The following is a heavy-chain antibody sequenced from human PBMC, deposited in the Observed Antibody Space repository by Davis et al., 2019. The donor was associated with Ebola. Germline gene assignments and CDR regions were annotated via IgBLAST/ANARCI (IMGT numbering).Heavy chain of an antibody. CDR2: LGTRADT. Sequence: PGGSLRLSCAASRFIPSSYVMSCVRQAPGKGMEWVSTLGTRADTYYEDSVKGRFTISRDDSKRTVDLQMNSLRVEDTGIYYCAKVASRAVYYSIDIWGQGTAVTVSS. CDR1: RFIPSSYV. V-gene: IGHV3-23*01. CDR3: AKVASRAVYYSIDI. J-gene: IGHJ6*02.